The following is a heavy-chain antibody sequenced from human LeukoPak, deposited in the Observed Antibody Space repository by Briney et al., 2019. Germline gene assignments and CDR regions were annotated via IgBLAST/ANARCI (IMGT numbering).Heavy chain of an antibody. D-gene: IGHD6-13*01. CDR2: IYPGDSDT. Sequence: GEALQISCKGFGCRFTNYWIAWVRQMPGKGLEWMGIIYPGDSDTSYSPSFQGQVTISADKSINTAYLQWSSLKASDTAMYYCASQSTYSSSWFHWGQGTLVTVSS. V-gene: IGHV5-51*01. J-gene: IGHJ4*02. CDR1: GCRFTNYW. CDR3: ASQSTYSSSWFH.